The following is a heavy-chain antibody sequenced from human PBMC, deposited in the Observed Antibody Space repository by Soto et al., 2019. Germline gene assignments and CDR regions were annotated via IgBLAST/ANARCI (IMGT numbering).Heavy chain of an antibody. CDR2: ISVSGGST. CDR3: AKAVTTHYYYYGMDV. Sequence: PGGSLRLSCGASGFTFSSYAMSWGRQAPGKGLEWVSAISVSGGSTYYADSVKGRFTISRDNSKNTLYLQMNSLRAEDTAVYYCAKAVTTHYYYYGMDVWGQGTTVTVSS. CDR1: GFTFSSYA. J-gene: IGHJ6*02. D-gene: IGHD4-17*01. V-gene: IGHV3-23*01.